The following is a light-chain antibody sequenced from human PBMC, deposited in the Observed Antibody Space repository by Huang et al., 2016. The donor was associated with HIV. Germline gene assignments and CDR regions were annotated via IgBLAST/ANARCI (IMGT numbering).Light chain of an antibody. V-gene: IGKV4-1*01. J-gene: IGKJ3*01. CDR1: QTILHDSDRRNY. CDR3: QQYYSSPFT. Sequence: DIVMTQSPDSLAVSLGERATINCKSSQTILHDSDRRNYLAWYQRKPGQPPKLLIHWAAIRKSGVPDRFIGSGSGTDFTRTISSLQAEDVAVYYCQQYYSSPFTFGPGTNVDI. CDR2: WAA.